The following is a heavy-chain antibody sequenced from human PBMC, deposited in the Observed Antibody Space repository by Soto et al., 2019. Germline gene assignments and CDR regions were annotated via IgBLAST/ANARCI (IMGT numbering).Heavy chain of an antibody. Sequence: QVQLVQSGAEVKKPGSSVKVYCKASGGTFSSYTISWVRQAPGQGLEWMGRIIPILGIANYAQKFQGRVTITADKSTSTAYMELSSLRSEDTAVYYCARQTSVVANFDYWGQGTLVTVSS. CDR3: ARQTSVVANFDY. V-gene: IGHV1-69*02. CDR1: GGTFSSYT. D-gene: IGHD2-21*01. CDR2: IIPILGIA. J-gene: IGHJ4*02.